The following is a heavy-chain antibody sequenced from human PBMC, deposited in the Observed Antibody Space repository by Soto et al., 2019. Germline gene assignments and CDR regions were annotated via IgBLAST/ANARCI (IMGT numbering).Heavy chain of an antibody. V-gene: IGHV3-30*18. CDR3: AKGGWGEMATIGIDYYYYGMDV. CDR1: GFTFSSYG. CDR2: ISYDGSNK. D-gene: IGHD5-12*01. J-gene: IGHJ6*02. Sequence: GGSLRLSCAASGFTFSSYGMHWVRQAPGKGLEWVAVISYDGSNKYYADSVKGRFTISRDNSKNTLYLQMNSLRAEDTAVYYCAKGGWGEMATIGIDYYYYGMDVWGQGTTVTVSS.